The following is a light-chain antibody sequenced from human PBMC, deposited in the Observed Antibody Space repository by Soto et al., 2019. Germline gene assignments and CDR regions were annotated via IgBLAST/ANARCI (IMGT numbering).Light chain of an antibody. V-gene: IGLV2-23*01. CDR2: EGT. CDR3: CSYAGPYVV. CDR1: SSDLGSYDL. J-gene: IGLJ2*01. Sequence: QSALTQPASVSGSPGQSITISCTGTSSDLGSYDLVSWYQQHPGKAPKLMIYEGTKRPSGVSNRFSGSTSVNTASLTISGLQAEDEADYHCCSYAGPYVVFGGGTKLTV.